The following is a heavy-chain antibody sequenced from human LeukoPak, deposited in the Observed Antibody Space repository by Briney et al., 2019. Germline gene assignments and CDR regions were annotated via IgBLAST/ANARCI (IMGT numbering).Heavy chain of an antibody. J-gene: IGHJ3*02. CDR3: ARDAGHYDILTGYSPDAFDI. Sequence: GGSLRLSCAASGFTFSSYAMSWVRQAPGKGLEWVSAISGSGGSTYYADSVKGRFTISRDNSKNSLYLQMNSLRAEDTAVYYCARDAGHYDILTGYSPDAFDIWGQGTMVTVSS. D-gene: IGHD3-9*01. CDR2: ISGSGGST. V-gene: IGHV3-23*01. CDR1: GFTFSSYA.